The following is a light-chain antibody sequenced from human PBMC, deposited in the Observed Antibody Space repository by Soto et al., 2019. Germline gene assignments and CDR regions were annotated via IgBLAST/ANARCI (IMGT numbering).Light chain of an antibody. CDR3: QQYNNWPPKYT. CDR1: QSVSSN. Sequence: DIVMTQSPVSLSVSPGERATLSCRASQSVSSNLAWYQQKPGQAPRLLIYDASTRATGFPARFSGSGSGTELNFTISSLQSEDFAVDYCQQYNNWPPKYTFGQGTKLEIK. V-gene: IGKV3-15*01. J-gene: IGKJ2*01. CDR2: DAS.